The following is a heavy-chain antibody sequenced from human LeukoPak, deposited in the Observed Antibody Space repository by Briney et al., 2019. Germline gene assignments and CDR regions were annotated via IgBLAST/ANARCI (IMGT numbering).Heavy chain of an antibody. Sequence: GGSLRLSCAASGVTFSNYGMHWGRQAPGKGLEWVTVISYDGSNKYYADSVKGRFTVSRDNSKNTLLLQLNSLRAEDTAVYYCAKPSPYCRTTSCSATDFYNMDVWGQGTTVIVSS. CDR1: GVTFSNYG. D-gene: IGHD2-2*01. V-gene: IGHV3-30*18. J-gene: IGHJ6*03. CDR3: AKPSPYCRTTSCSATDFYNMDV. CDR2: ISYDGSNK.